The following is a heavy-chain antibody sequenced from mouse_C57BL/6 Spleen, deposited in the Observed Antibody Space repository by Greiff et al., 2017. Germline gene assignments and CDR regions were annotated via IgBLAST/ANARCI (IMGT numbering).Heavy chain of an antibody. CDR3: ARGGSYYFDY. V-gene: IGHV1-64*01. CDR1: GYTFTSYW. D-gene: IGHD1-1*02. J-gene: IGHJ2*01. CDR2: IHPNSGSN. Sequence: QVQLQQPGAELVKPGASVKLSCKASGYTFTSYWMHWVKQRPGQGLEWIGMIHPNSGSNNYNEKFKSKATLTVDKSSSTAYMQLSSLTSEDSAVYYCARGGSYYFDYWGQGTTLTVSS.